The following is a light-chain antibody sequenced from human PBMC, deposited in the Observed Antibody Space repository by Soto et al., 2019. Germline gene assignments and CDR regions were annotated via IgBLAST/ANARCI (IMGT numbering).Light chain of an antibody. Sequence: DVRMTQSPSSLSASVGDTITITCRASPTITTYLNWFQQKPGESPILLIYGASTLHDGVPSSFSGSGSGTDFTLTISGLQPEDFATYHCQQTYSDISFGGGTRV. V-gene: IGKV1-39*01. J-gene: IGKJ4*01. CDR1: PTITTY. CDR2: GAS. CDR3: QQTYSDIS.